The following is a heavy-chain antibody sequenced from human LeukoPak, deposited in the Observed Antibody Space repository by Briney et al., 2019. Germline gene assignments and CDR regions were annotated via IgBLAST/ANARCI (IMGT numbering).Heavy chain of an antibody. J-gene: IGHJ6*02. V-gene: IGHV1-2*06. CDR2: INPNSGGT. CDR3: ARGGYSYGRDQYYYYYYGMDV. Sequence: ASVKVSCKASGYTFTGYYTHWVRQAPGQGLEWMGRINPNSGGTNYAQKFQGRVTMTRDTSISTAYMELSRLRSDDTAVYYCARGGYSYGRDQYYYYYYGMDVWGQGTTVTVSS. D-gene: IGHD5-18*01. CDR1: GYTFTGYY.